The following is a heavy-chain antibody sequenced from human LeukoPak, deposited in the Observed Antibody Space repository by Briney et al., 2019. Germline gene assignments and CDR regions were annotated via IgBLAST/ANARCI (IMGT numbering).Heavy chain of an antibody. J-gene: IGHJ3*02. D-gene: IGHD3-22*01. CDR1: GFTFSSYA. CDR3: AGASSMIVVASPVDI. V-gene: IGHV3-30-3*01. Sequence: GGSLRLSCAASGFTFSSYAMHWVRQAPGKGLEWVAVISYDGSNKYYADSVKGRFTISRDNSKNTLYLQMNSLRAEDTAVYYCAGASSMIVVASPVDIWGQGTMVTVSS. CDR2: ISYDGSNK.